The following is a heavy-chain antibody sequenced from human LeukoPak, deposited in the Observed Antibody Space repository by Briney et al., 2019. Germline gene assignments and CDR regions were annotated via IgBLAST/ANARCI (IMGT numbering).Heavy chain of an antibody. D-gene: IGHD6-13*01. CDR2: IYHSGST. V-gene: IGHV4-38-2*02. CDR1: GYSISSGYY. J-gene: IGHJ5*02. Sequence: SETLSLTCTVSGYSISSGYYWGWIRQPPGKGLEWIGSIYHSGSTYYNPSLKSRVTISVDTSRNQFSLKLSSVTAADTAVYYCARDGGSYSSSRWFDPWGQGTLVTVSS. CDR3: ARDGGSYSSSRWFDP.